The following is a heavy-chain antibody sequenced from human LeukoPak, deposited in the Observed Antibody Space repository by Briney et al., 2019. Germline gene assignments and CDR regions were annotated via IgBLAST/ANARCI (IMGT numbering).Heavy chain of an antibody. D-gene: IGHD1-1*01. J-gene: IGHJ5*02. CDR1: GYTFTSYY. CDR2: INPSGGST. CDR3: ARGAGGYRFDP. V-gene: IGHV1-46*01. Sequence: GASVKVSCKASGYTFTSYYMHWVRQAPGQGLEWMGIINPSGGSTSYAQKFQGRVTMTRDTSKRQFSLKLSSVTAADTAVYYCARGAGGYRFDPWGQGTLVTVSS.